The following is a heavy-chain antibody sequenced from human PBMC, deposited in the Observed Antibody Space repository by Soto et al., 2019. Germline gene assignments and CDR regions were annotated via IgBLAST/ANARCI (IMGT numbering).Heavy chain of an antibody. CDR2: IYYSGST. J-gene: IGHJ4*02. CDR1: GGSISSSSYY. CDR3: ARRSIFGVVIAFDY. V-gene: IGHV4-39*01. D-gene: IGHD3-3*01. Sequence: SETLSLTCTVSGGSISSSSYYWGWIRQPPGKGLEWIGSIYYSGSTYYNPSLKSRVTISVDTSKNQFSLKLSSVTAADTAVYYCARRSIFGVVIAFDYWGQGTLFTVSS.